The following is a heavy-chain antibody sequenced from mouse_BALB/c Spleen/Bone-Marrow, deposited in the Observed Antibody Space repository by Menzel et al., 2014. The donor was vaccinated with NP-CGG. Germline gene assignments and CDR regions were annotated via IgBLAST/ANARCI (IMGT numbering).Heavy chain of an antibody. J-gene: IGHJ2*01. CDR2: IYPGDGDT. CDR1: GYVFSTYW. Sequence: QVQLQQPGAELVRPGSSVKISCESSGYVFSTYWINWVKQRPGQGLEWIGQIYPGDGDTDYNGKFKDKATLTVDKSSNTAYMQLSSLTSEDSAVYFCARGGISVDYWGQGTTLTVSS. V-gene: IGHV1-80*01. CDR3: ARGGISVDY.